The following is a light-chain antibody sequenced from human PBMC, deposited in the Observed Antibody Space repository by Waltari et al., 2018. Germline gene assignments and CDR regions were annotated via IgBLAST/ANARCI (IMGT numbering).Light chain of an antibody. CDR3: SSKTTRDTRL. CDR1: SSDIGAYNA. V-gene: IGLV2-14*03. J-gene: IGLJ3*02. Sequence: SALTQPASVSGSPGQSITISCTGTSSDIGAYNAVSWYQQHPGKAPKVVIYDVHNRPSGVSNRFSGSRSGNTASLTISGLQTEDEADYYCSSKTTRDTRLFGGGTKLTVL. CDR2: DVH.